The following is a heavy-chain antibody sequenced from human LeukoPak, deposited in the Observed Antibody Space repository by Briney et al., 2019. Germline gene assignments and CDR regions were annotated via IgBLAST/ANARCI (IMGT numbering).Heavy chain of an antibody. V-gene: IGHV4-59*02. CDR2: SFYSGST. D-gene: IGHD2-21*02. CDR1: GGSVSSYF. CDR3: ARATSTAWFDY. J-gene: IGHJ4*02. Sequence: SETLSLTCTVSGGSVSSYFWSWIRQPPGEGLEWIGYSFYSGSTNYNPSLKSRVTISVDTSKNQFSLKLTSVTAADTAVYYCARATSTAWFDYWGQGTLVTVSS.